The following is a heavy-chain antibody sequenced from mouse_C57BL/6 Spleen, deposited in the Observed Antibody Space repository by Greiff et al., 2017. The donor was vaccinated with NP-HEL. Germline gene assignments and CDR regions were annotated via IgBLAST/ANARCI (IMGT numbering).Heavy chain of an antibody. Sequence: VQLQQPGAELVKPGASVKLSCKASGYTFTSYWMHWVKQRPGQGLEWIGMIHPNSGSTNYNEKFKSKATLTVDKSSSTAYMQLSRLTSEDSAVYYCVIGEDYYASSYNYYAMDYWGQGTSVTVSS. CDR2: IHPNSGST. V-gene: IGHV1-64*01. CDR3: VIGEDYYASSYNYYAMDY. J-gene: IGHJ4*01. D-gene: IGHD1-1*01. CDR1: GYTFTSYW.